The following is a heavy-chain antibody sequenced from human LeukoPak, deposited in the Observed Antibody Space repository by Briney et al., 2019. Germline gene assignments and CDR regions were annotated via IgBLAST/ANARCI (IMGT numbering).Heavy chain of an antibody. CDR1: GFTFSSYG. CDR3: ARAPLRIVTYFDY. CDR2: IWYDGSNK. Sequence: PGRSLRLSCAASGFTFSSYGMHWVRQAPGKGLEWVAVIWYDGSNKYYADSVKGRFTISRDNSKNTLYLQMNSLRAEDTAVYYCARAPLRIVTYFDYWGQGTLVTVSS. J-gene: IGHJ4*02. D-gene: IGHD3-22*01. V-gene: IGHV3-33*01.